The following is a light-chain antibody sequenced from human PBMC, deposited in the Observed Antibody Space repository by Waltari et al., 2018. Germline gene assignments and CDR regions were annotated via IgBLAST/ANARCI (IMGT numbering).Light chain of an antibody. Sequence: EIVMTQSPATLSVSPGERATLSCRASQSVSSNLAWYQQKPGQAPRLLIYGASTRATGNPARFSGSGSGTEFTLTISSLQSEDFAVYYCQQYNNWPFLTFGGGTKVEIK. CDR1: QSVSSN. V-gene: IGKV3-15*01. J-gene: IGKJ4*01. CDR2: GAS. CDR3: QQYNNWPFLT.